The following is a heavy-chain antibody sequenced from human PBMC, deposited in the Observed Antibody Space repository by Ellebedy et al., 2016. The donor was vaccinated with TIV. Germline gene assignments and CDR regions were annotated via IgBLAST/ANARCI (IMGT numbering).Heavy chain of an antibody. V-gene: IGHV3-11*01. D-gene: IGHD3-9*01. CDR1: GFTLSDYF. Sequence: PGGSLRLSCAGSGFTLSDYFMSRVRQAPGKGLEWVSYMSSSGANIYYADSVKGRFTVARDNAKNSLYLQMNDLRGDDTAVYYCGRAREPGYFAYYYYSMDVWGQGTTVTVSS. CDR2: MSSSGANI. CDR3: GRAREPGYFAYYYYSMDV. J-gene: IGHJ6*02.